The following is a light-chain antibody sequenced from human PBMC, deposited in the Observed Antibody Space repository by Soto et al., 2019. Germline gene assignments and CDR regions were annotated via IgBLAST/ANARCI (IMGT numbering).Light chain of an antibody. J-gene: IGKJ1*01. CDR3: QHYNNWPPWT. CDR2: GAS. V-gene: IGKV3-15*01. CDR1: QIIANN. Sequence: EIVMMQSPATLSVSPGERATLSCRASQIIANNLAWYQQKPGQAPRLLIYGASTRAPGIPARFSGSGSGTEFTLTISSLQSEDFAIYYCQHYNNWPPWTFGQGTKV.